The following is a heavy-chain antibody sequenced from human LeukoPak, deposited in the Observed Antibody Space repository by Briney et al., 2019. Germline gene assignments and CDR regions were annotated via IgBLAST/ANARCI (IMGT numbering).Heavy chain of an antibody. V-gene: IGHV3-9*01. J-gene: IGHJ2*01. CDR3: AKDISGGNTYWYFDL. CDR2: ISWNSGSI. D-gene: IGHD6-19*01. CDR1: GFTFDDYA. Sequence: SLRLSCAASGFTFDDYAMHWVRQAPGKGLEWVSGISWNSGSIGYADSVKGRFTISRDNAKNSLYLQMNSLRAEDTALYYCAKDISGGNTYWYFDLWGRGTLVTVS.